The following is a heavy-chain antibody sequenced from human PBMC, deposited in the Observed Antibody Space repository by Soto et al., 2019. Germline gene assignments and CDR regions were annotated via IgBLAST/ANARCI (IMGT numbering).Heavy chain of an antibody. CDR1: GGSFSGYY. V-gene: IGHV4-34*01. CDR2: INHSGST. Sequence: SETLSLTCAVYGGSFSGYYWSWIRQPPGKGLEWIGEINHSGSTNYNPSLKSRVTISVDTSKNQFSLKLSSVTAADTAVYYCARLLKYSRAYYYYGMDVWGQGTTVTVSS. J-gene: IGHJ6*02. D-gene: IGHD5-18*01. CDR3: ARLLKYSRAYYYYGMDV.